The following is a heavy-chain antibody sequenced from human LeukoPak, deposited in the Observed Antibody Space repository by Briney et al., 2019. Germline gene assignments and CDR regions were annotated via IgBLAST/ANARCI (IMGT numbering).Heavy chain of an antibody. J-gene: IGHJ6*02. CDR1: GYTFTGYY. V-gene: IGHV1-2*02. D-gene: IGHD6-13*01. CDR3: ARSEWFEAAGIYYYYYGMDV. Sequence: ASVKVSCKASGYTFTGYYMHWVRQAPGQGLEWMGWINPNSGGTNYAQKFQGRVTMTRDTSISTAYMELSRLRSDDTAVYYCARSEWFEAAGIYYYYYGMDVWGQGTTVTVSS. CDR2: INPNSGGT.